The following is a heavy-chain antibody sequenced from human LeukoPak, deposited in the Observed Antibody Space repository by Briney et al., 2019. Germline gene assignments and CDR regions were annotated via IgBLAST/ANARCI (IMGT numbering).Heavy chain of an antibody. CDR2: ISSNGGST. CDR3: VKAGYYDSSGYDYFDY. V-gene: IGHV3-64D*09. J-gene: IGHJ4*02. D-gene: IGHD3-22*01. CDR1: GFTFSSYD. Sequence: PGGSLRLSRSASGFTFSSYDMHWVRQAPGKGLEYVSAISSNGGSTYYADSVKGRFTISRDNSKNTLYLQMSSLRAEDTAVYYCVKAGYYDSSGYDYFDYGGKGPVVTVSS.